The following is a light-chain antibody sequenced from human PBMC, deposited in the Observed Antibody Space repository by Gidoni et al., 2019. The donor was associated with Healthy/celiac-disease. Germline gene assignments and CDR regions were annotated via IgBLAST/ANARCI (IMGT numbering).Light chain of an antibody. CDR2: KAS. V-gene: IGKV1-5*03. CDR3: QQYNSYSPELT. CDR1: QSIRSW. J-gene: IGKJ4*01. Sequence: DIQMTQSPSTLSESVGDRVTITCRARQSIRSWLAWYQQKPGKAPKRLIYKASSVESGVPSSFSGSGSGTEFTLTISSLQPDDFATYYCQQYNSYSPELTFGGGTKVEIK.